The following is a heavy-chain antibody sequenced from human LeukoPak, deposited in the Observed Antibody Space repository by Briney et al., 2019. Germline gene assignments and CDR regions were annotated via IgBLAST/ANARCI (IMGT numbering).Heavy chain of an antibody. J-gene: IGHJ3*02. CDR3: ARHPSTTDAFDI. V-gene: IGHV4-39*01. Sequence: AETLSLTCTVSGDSISTSNSYWGWIRQPPGKGLEWIGSIYYSGNTYYNASLKSRVTISVDTSKNQFSLKLSSVTAADTAVYYCARHPSTTDAFDIWGQGTMVTVSS. CDR2: IYYSGNT. CDR1: GDSISTSNSY. D-gene: IGHD1-26*01.